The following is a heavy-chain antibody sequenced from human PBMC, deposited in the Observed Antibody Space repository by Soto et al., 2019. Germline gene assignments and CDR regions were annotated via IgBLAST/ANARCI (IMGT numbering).Heavy chain of an antibody. D-gene: IGHD2-15*01. CDR2: IYYTGTS. CDR1: GGSISSSSYY. V-gene: IGHV4-39*01. Sequence: SETLSLTCAVSGGSISSSSYYWDWIRQPPGKGLEWIGTIYYTGTSNYNPSLKSRVTISVDTSKNQFSLNLSSVTAADTAVYYCTRHAIGVVVPAAIRNWGQGSLVTVSS. CDR3: TRHAIGVVVPAAIRN. J-gene: IGHJ4*02.